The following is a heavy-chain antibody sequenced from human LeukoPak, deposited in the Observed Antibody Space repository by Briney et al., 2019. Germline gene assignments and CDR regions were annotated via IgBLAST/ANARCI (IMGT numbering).Heavy chain of an antibody. Sequence: GGSLRLSCGASGFTFSRYWMNWVRQAPGKGLEWVANIKQDGSEKYYVDSVKGRFTISRDNAKNSLYLQMNSLRAEDTAVYYCARDIDYAHDYWGQGTLVTVSS. CDR1: GFTFSRYW. D-gene: IGHD4-17*01. V-gene: IGHV3-7*01. CDR2: IKQDGSEK. CDR3: ARDIDYAHDY. J-gene: IGHJ4*02.